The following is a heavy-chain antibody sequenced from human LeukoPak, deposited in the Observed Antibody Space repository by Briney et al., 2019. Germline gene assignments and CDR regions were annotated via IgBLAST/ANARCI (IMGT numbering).Heavy chain of an antibody. CDR1: GFTVSSNS. V-gene: IGHV3-66*01. CDR2: INSDDNT. Sequence: GGSLRLSCAASGFTVSSNSMSWVRQAPAKGLEWVSLINSDDNTYYADSVKGRFTISRDNSKNTLYLQMNSLRAEDTAVYYCASRPAGDRSWGQGTLVTVSS. CDR3: ASRPAGDRS. D-gene: IGHD2-2*01. J-gene: IGHJ5*02.